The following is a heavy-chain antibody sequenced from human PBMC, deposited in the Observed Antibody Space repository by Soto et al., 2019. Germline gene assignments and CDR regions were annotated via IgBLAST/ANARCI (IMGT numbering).Heavy chain of an antibody. J-gene: IGHJ5*02. Sequence: SETLSLTCTVSGGSISSYYWSWIRQPPGKGLEWIGYIYYSGSTNYNPSLKSRVTISVDTSKNQFSLKLSSVTAADTAVYYWAREYNWNDVHWFDPWGQGTLVTVSS. CDR1: GGSISSYY. V-gene: IGHV4-59*01. CDR2: IYYSGST. D-gene: IGHD1-20*01. CDR3: AREYNWNDVHWFDP.